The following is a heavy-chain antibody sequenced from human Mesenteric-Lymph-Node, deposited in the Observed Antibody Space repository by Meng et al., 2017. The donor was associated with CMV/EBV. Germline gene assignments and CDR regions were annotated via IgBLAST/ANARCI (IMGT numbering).Heavy chain of an antibody. Sequence: LSTSGVGVGWIRQPPGKALGWLALIYWDDDKRYSPSLRSRLTITKDTSKDQVVLTMTNVDPVDTATYYCAHSGYYDFWSGYYSYFDYWGQGTLVTVSS. D-gene: IGHD3-3*01. J-gene: IGHJ4*02. V-gene: IGHV2-5*02. CDR3: AHSGYYDFWSGYYSYFDY. CDR2: IYWDDDK. CDR1: LSTSGVG.